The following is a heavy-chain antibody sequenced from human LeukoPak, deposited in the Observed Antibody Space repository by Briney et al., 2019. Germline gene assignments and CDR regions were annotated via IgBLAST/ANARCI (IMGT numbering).Heavy chain of an antibody. D-gene: IGHD3-22*01. Sequence: GGSLRLSCAASGFSFRTYAMSWVRQAPGKGLDWVSAVSDDSAKIYYSASVKGRFTISRDSSKNTLFLQLNSLRVEDTGVYYCAREYDSSWPSWGQGTLVTVSS. CDR2: VSDDSAKI. CDR3: AREYDSSWPS. CDR1: GFSFRTYA. V-gene: IGHV3-23*01. J-gene: IGHJ5*02.